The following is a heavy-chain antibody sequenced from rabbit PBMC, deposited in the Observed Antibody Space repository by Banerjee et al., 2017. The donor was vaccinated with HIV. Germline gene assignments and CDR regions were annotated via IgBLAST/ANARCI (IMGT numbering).Heavy chain of an antibody. CDR1: GFSFSSSYW. Sequence: EESGGDLVKPEGSLTLTCTASGFSFSSSYWICWVRQAPGKGLEWIACIYAGSSGSTYYASWAKGRFTISKTSSTTVTLQMTSLTAADTASYFCARAGYAAYGYATGLDLWGPGTLVTVS. CDR2: IYAGSSGST. J-gene: IGHJ6*01. D-gene: IGHD6-1*01. V-gene: IGHV1S45*01. CDR3: ARAGYAAYGYATGLDL.